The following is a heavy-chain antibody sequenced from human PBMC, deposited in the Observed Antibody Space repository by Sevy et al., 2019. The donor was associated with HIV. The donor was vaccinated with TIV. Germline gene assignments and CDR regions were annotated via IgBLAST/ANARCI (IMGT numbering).Heavy chain of an antibody. CDR2: IYHSGST. Sequence: SETLSLTCTVSGYSISSGYYWGWIRQPPGKGLEWIGSIYHSGSTYYNPSLKSRVTISVDTSKNQFSLKLSSVAAADTAVYYCATVDTAMVTGGGGHFDYWGPGTLVTVSS. V-gene: IGHV4-38-2*02. J-gene: IGHJ4*02. CDR1: GYSISSGYY. CDR3: ATVDTAMVTGGGGHFDY. D-gene: IGHD5-18*01.